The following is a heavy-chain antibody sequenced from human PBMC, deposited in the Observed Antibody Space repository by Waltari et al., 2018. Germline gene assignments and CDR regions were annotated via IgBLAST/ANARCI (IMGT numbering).Heavy chain of an antibody. J-gene: IGHJ3*01. Sequence: EVQLVESGGGLVKPGGSLTLSCTASEFHLHSYSMAWVRQAPGKGLEWVSSISGSATYTHYADSVKGRFTTSRDNANNSLYLQMDSLRVDDTAVYYCGRNHGYNYDDAFDLWGQGTTVTVSS. V-gene: IGHV3-21*02. CDR1: EFHLHSYS. CDR3: GRNHGYNYDDAFDL. CDR2: ISGSATYT. D-gene: IGHD5-12*01.